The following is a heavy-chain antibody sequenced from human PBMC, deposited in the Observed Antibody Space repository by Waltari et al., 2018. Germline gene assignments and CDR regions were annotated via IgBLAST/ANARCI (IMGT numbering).Heavy chain of an antibody. Sequence: QVQLVESGGGVVQPGTSLRLSCEASGFTFSRYAIHWVRQAPGKGLEWVAHISYDGTNKYYADSVKGRFTISGDNSRGTLYLHMNGLRPDDTAVYYCARDRYFYDKTVPRYWGQGTLVTVSS. CDR3: ARDRYFYDKTVPRY. CDR1: GFTFSRYA. CDR2: ISYDGTNK. D-gene: IGHD3-22*01. J-gene: IGHJ4*02. V-gene: IGHV3-30*04.